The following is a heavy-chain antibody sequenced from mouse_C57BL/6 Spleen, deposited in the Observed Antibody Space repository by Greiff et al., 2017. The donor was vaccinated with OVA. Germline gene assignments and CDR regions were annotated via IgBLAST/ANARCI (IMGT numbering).Heavy chain of an antibody. V-gene: IGHV1-69*01. J-gene: IGHJ4*01. Sequence: QVQLQQPGAELVMPGASVKLSCKASGYTFTSYWMHWVKQRPGQGLEWIGEIDPSDSDTNYNQKFKGKSTLTVDKSSSTAYMQLSSLTSEDSAVDYCARRGSWGAMDYWGQGTSVTVSS. CDR1: GYTFTSYW. CDR3: ARRGSWGAMDY. CDR2: IDPSDSDT.